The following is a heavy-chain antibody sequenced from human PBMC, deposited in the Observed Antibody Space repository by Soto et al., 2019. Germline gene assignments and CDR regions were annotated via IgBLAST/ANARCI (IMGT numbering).Heavy chain of an antibody. CDR2: IDPGDTYA. V-gene: IGHV5-10-1*01. J-gene: IGHJ5*02. D-gene: IGHD2-2*01. Sequence: GASLKISCTGFGYTFTTFWISWVRQMPGKGLEWMGRIDPGDTYATYSPAFQGHVTISADKATSTAYLQWSSLKASDTAMYFCARIYCTTTTCDSWFDPWGQGTLGTSPQ. CDR1: GYTFTTFW. CDR3: ARIYCTTTTCDSWFDP.